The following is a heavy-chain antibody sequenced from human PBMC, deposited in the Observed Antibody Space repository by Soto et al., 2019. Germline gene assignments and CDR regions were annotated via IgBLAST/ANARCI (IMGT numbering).Heavy chain of an antibody. Sequence: QVQLQQWGAGLLKPSETLSLTCAVYGGSFSGYYWSWIRQPPGKGLEWIGEINHSGSTNYNPSLKSRVTISVDTSKNQFSRKLSSVTAADTAVYYCARSLRGAYSSSGFEDYWGQGTLVTVSS. D-gene: IGHD6-13*01. J-gene: IGHJ4*02. CDR1: GGSFSGYY. CDR2: INHSGST. CDR3: ARSLRGAYSSSGFEDY. V-gene: IGHV4-34*01.